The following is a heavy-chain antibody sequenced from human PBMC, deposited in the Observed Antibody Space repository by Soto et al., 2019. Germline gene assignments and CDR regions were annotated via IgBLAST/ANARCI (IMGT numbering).Heavy chain of an antibody. D-gene: IGHD6-19*01. Sequence: PGGSLRLSCAASGFTFSSYGIHWVRQAPCKGLEWVAVISYDGSNKYYADSVKGRFTISRDNSKNTLYLQMNSLRAEDTAVYYCAKTGYSSGRYGSWYYGMDVWGQRTTVAVCS. CDR1: GFTFSSYG. CDR3: AKTGYSSGRYGSWYYGMDV. J-gene: IGHJ6*01. CDR2: ISYDGSNK. V-gene: IGHV3-30*18.